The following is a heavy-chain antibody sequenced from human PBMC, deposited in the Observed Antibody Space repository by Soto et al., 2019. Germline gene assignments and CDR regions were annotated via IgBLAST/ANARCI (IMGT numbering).Heavy chain of an antibody. CDR2: TYYRSKWYN. CDR3: ARDISYYSRKHVGSRWFDP. CDR1: GDSVSSNSAA. D-gene: IGHD1-26*01. V-gene: IGHV6-1*01. J-gene: IGHJ5*02. Sequence: TLSLTCAISGDSVSSNSAAWNWIRQSPSRGLEWLGRTYYRSKWYNDYAVSVKSRITINPDTSKNQFSLQLNSVTPEDTAVYYCARDISYYSRKHVGSRWFDPWGQGTLVTVSS.